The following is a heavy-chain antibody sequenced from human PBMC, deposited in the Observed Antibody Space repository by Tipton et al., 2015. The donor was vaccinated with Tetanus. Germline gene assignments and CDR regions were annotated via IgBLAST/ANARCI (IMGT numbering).Heavy chain of an antibody. J-gene: IGHJ6*02. V-gene: IGHV4-31*03. CDR3: ARDRYYDILTGYYGVGVDRLYGMDV. CDR2: IYYSGST. D-gene: IGHD3-9*01. CDR1: GGSISSGGYY. Sequence: TLSLTCTVSGGSISSGGYYSSWIRQHPGKGLEWIGYIYYSGSTYYNPSLKSRVTISVDTSKNQFSLKLSSVTAADTAVYYCARDRYYDILTGYYGVGVDRLYGMDVWGQGTTVTVSS.